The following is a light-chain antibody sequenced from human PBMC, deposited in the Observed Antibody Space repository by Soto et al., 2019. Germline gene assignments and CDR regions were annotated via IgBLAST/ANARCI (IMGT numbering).Light chain of an antibody. Sequence: QSVLTQPPSASGTPGQRVTISCSGSSSNIGTNTVNWYQHLPGTAPKLLIYSNNPRPSGVPDRFSGSKSATSASLAISGLQSEDEADYYCASWDDSLNGPVFGGGTKVTVL. CDR2: SNN. CDR1: SSNIGTNT. V-gene: IGLV1-44*01. J-gene: IGLJ2*01. CDR3: ASWDDSLNGPV.